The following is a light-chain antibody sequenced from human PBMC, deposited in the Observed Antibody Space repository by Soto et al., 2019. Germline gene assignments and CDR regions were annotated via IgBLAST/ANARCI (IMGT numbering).Light chain of an antibody. J-gene: IGLJ1*01. V-gene: IGLV2-11*01. CDR1: SSDVGGYNY. CDR3: FSYTSSGTYV. Sequence: QSVLTQPPSASGSPGQSVAISCTGTSSDVGGYNYVSWYQQHPGKAPKLMIYDVSKRPSGVPDRFSGSKSGNTASLTISGLQAEDEADYYCFSYTSSGTYVFGTGTKVTVL. CDR2: DVS.